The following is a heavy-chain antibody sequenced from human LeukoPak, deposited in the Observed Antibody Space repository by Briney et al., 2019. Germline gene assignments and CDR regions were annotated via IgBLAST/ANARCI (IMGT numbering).Heavy chain of an antibody. CDR1: GGSISSSSYY. Sequence: SETLSLTCTVSGGSISSSSYYWSWIRQPPGKGLEWIGEINHSGSTNYNPSLKSRVTISVDTSKNQFSLKLSSVTAADTAVYYCARRPIAAAGTRWFDPWGQGTLVTVSS. D-gene: IGHD6-13*01. CDR2: INHSGST. CDR3: ARRPIAAAGTRWFDP. V-gene: IGHV4-39*07. J-gene: IGHJ5*02.